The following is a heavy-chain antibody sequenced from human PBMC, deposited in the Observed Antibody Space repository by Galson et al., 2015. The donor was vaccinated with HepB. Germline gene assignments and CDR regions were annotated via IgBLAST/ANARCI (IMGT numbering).Heavy chain of an antibody. V-gene: IGHV1-69*04. J-gene: IGHJ3*02. Sequence: SVKVSCKASGGTFSSYAISWVRQAPGQGLEWMGRIIPILGIANYAQKFQGRVTITADKSTSTAYMELSSLRSEDTAVYYCARDFINYYDSSGIGDAFDIWGQGTMVTVSS. CDR1: GGTFSSYA. CDR2: IIPILGIA. CDR3: ARDFINYYDSSGIGDAFDI. D-gene: IGHD3-22*01.